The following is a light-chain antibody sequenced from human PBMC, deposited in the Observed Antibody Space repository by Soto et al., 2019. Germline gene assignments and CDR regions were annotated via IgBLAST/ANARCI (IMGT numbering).Light chain of an antibody. J-gene: IGKJ5*01. CDR1: QSVNSF. CDR3: QQRSSWPVT. Sequence: EIVLTQSPATLSLSPGERATLSCRASQSVNSFLAWYQQKPGQAPRLLIYDASNRATGIPARFSGSGSETDFTLTISSLEPEDFAVYYCQQRSSWPVTLGQGTRLEIK. V-gene: IGKV3-11*01. CDR2: DAS.